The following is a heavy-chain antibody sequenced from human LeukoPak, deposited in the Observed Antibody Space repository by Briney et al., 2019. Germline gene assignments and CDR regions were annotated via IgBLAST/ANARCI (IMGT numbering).Heavy chain of an antibody. CDR2: IYWDDET. J-gene: IGHJ5*02. CDR1: GVSLSTSGVG. Sequence: SGPTLVKPTQTLTLTCTFSGVSLSTSGVGVGWIRQPPGKALEWLALIYWDDETRYSPSLKSRLTITKDTPKNQVVLKMTNMAPVDTPTYYCAHISTMVRGVTDWFDPWGQGTLVTVPS. CDR3: AHISTMVRGVTDWFDP. D-gene: IGHD3-10*01. V-gene: IGHV2-5*02.